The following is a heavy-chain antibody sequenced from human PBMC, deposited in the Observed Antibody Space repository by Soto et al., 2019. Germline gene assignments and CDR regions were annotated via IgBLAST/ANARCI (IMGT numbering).Heavy chain of an antibody. J-gene: IGHJ4*02. Sequence: QVQLVQSGPELKKPGAAVRVSCKASGHTFDSYGLSWVRQAPGQGLEWMGWISTYTGNTDYPQRFQGRVTMDTDTSTSTAYLDLRSLTSDDTAVYYCVRDVSVSSGSFGGYWGQGTLVTVSS. CDR3: VRDVSVSSGSFGGY. CDR2: ISTYTGNT. D-gene: IGHD3-10*01. CDR1: GHTFDSYG. V-gene: IGHV1-18*01.